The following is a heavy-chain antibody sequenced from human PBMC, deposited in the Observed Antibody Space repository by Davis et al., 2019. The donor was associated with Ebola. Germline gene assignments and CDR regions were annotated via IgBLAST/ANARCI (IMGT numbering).Heavy chain of an antibody. Sequence: PGGSLRLSCAASGFTFSDYYMSWIRQAPGKGLEWVSYISSSGSTIYYADSVKGRFTISRDNAKNSLYLQMNSLRAEDTAVYYYGAATTRGAFDIWGQGTMVTVSS. J-gene: IGHJ3*02. CDR1: GFTFSDYY. D-gene: IGHD3-10*01. CDR2: ISSSGSTI. CDR3: GAATTRGAFDI. V-gene: IGHV3-11*01.